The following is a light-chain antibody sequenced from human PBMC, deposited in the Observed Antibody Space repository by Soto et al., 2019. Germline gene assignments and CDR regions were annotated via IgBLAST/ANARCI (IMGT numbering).Light chain of an antibody. V-gene: IGKV3-20*01. CDR1: QFFGSDY. J-gene: IGKJ1*01. CDR2: GAS. CDR3: QKYDGTGT. Sequence: EIVLTQSPDTLSLSPGERATLSCRASQFFGSDYLAWYQQKPGQPPRLLIYGASRRATGIPDRFSGRGSGTDFTLTISSLEPEDFAMYYCQKYDGTGTFGQGTKGEIK.